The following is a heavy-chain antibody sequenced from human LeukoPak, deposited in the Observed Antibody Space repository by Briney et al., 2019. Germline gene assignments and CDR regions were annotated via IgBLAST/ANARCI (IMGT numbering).Heavy chain of an antibody. J-gene: IGHJ5*02. Sequence: GGSLRLSWAASGXAFNFYAVSWVRHAPGKGLQWVSTFNANGINTYYADSVRGRFTISRDKSKDTLYLKLNSLRAEDTAIYFCAKPISGGLAVSADWFDPWGQGTLVIVSS. CDR1: GXAFNFYA. CDR3: AKPISGGLAVSADWFDP. V-gene: IGHV3-23*01. D-gene: IGHD6-19*01. CDR2: FNANGINT.